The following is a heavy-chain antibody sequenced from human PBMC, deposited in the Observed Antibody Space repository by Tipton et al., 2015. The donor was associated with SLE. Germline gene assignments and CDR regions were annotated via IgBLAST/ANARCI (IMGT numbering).Heavy chain of an antibody. CDR2: IYYSGST. CDR1: GGSISSSSYY. V-gene: IGHV4-39*01. Sequence: GSLRLSCTVSGGSISSSSYYWGWIRQPPGKGLEWIGSIYYSGSTYYNPSLKSRVTISVDSSKNQFSLKLISVTAADTAVYYCARIDSSANCYYSDYWGLGTLVTVSS. D-gene: IGHD3-22*01. CDR3: ARIDSSANCYYSDY. J-gene: IGHJ4*02.